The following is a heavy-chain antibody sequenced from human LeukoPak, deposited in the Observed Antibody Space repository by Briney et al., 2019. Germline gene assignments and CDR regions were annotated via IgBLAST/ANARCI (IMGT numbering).Heavy chain of an antibody. Sequence: PGGSLRLSCAASGFSFSSYSLNWVRQAPGKGLEWVSSISSTSTFIYYADSVKGRFIISRDNAKNSLYLQMNSLRAEETAVYYCARRMADSSSGGVFDYWGQGALVTVSS. CDR2: ISSTSTFI. V-gene: IGHV3-21*01. CDR3: ARRMADSSSGGVFDY. CDR1: GFSFSSYS. J-gene: IGHJ4*02. D-gene: IGHD2-15*01.